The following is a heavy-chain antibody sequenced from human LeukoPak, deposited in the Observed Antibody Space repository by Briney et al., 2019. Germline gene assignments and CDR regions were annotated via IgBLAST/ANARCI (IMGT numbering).Heavy chain of an antibody. CDR3: ARGRNDYGDLRFLGYFDY. CDR1: GGSISSGSYY. CDR2: IYTSGST. V-gene: IGHV4-61*02. Sequence: SQTLSLTCTVSGGSISSGSYYWSWLRQPAGKGLEWIGRIYTSGSTNYNPSLKSRVTISVDTSKNQFSLKLSSVTAADTAVYYCARGRNDYGDLRFLGYFDYWGQGTLVTVSS. D-gene: IGHD4-17*01. J-gene: IGHJ4*02.